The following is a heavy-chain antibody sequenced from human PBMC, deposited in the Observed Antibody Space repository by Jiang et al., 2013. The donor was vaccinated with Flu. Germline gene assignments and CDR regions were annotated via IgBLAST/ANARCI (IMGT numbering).Heavy chain of an antibody. D-gene: IGHD5-24*01. CDR3: ARLGTEMATTIKRYYFDY. V-gene: IGHV5-51*01. CDR2: IYPGDSDT. Sequence: GAEVKKPGESLKISCKGSGYSFTSYWIGWVRQMPGKGLEWMGIIYPGDSDTRYSPSFQGQVTISADKSISTAYLQWSSLKASDTAMYYCARLGTEMATTIKRYYFDYWGQGPWSPSP. J-gene: IGHJ4*02. CDR1: GYSFTSYW.